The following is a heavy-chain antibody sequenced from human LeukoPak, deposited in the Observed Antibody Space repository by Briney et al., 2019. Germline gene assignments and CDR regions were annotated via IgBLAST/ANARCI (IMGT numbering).Heavy chain of an antibody. CDR3: ARGKPVTGTPDYYSYGMDV. Sequence: GGSLRLSCAASGFTFSSYGMHWVRQAPGKGLEWVAVIWYDGSNKYYADSVKGRFTISRDNSKNTLYLQMNSLRAEDTALYYCARGKPVTGTPDYYSYGMDVWGQGTMVTVSS. V-gene: IGHV3-33*08. CDR2: IWYDGSNK. CDR1: GFTFSSYG. D-gene: IGHD1-20*01. J-gene: IGHJ6*02.